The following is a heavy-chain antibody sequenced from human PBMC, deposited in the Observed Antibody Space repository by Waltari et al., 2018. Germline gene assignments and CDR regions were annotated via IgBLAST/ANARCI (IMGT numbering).Heavy chain of an antibody. CDR2: VHYSGRT. V-gene: IGHV4-39*07. J-gene: IGHJ6*03. CDR1: GGSISASGWY. Sequence: QLQLQESGPGLVKPSETLSLPCTVSGGSISASGWYWGWIRQTPGKGLEWIGSVHYSGRTYYNPSLKSRVTISVDTFKNHFSLKLNSVTAADTAVYYCARGYGSGSHLYYYYYMDVWGKGTTVTISS. CDR3: ARGYGSGSHLYYYYYMDV. D-gene: IGHD3-10*01.